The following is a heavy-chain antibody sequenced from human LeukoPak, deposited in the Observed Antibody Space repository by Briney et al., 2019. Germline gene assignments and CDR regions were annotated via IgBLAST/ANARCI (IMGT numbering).Heavy chain of an antibody. CDR3: ARDLPQTGGDY. Sequence: SVKVSCKASGGTFSSYAISWVRQAPGQGLEWMGGIIPFFGTANYAQKFQGRVTITADESTSTAYMELSSLRSEDTAVYCCARDLPQTGGDYWGQGTLVTVSS. CDR1: GGTFSSYA. CDR2: IIPFFGTA. J-gene: IGHJ4*02. V-gene: IGHV1-69*13. D-gene: IGHD4-23*01.